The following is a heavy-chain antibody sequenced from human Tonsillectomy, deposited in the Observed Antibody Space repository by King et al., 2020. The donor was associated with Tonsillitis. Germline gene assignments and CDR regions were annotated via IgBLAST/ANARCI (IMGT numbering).Heavy chain of an antibody. V-gene: IGHV4-59*01. CDR2: NYYSGST. D-gene: IGHD5/OR15-5a*01. Sequence: VQLQESGPGLVKPSETLSPPFTVPGGSISSFYWSWIRQPPGKGLGWIGYNYYSGSTNYNPTLKSRVTISVDTSKNQFSLKRSSVTAADTAVYYCARDGSTRENDAFDIWGQGTMVTVSS. CDR3: ARDGSTRENDAFDI. J-gene: IGHJ3*02. CDR1: GGSISSFY.